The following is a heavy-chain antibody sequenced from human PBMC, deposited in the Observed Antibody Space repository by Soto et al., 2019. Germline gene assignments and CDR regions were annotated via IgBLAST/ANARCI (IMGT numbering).Heavy chain of an antibody. J-gene: IGHJ6*02. Sequence: ASVKVSCKASGYTFTSYDINWVRQATGQGLEWMGWMNPNSGNTGYAQKFQGRVTMTRNTSISTAYMELSSLRSEDTAVYYCARGSKPLLYYYYYGMDVWGQGTTVTVSS. D-gene: IGHD2-21*02. CDR1: GYTFTSYD. V-gene: IGHV1-8*01. CDR2: MNPNSGNT. CDR3: ARGSKPLLYYYYYGMDV.